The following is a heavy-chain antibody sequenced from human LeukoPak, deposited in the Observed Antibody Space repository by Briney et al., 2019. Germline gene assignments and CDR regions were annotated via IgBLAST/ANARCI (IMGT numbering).Heavy chain of an antibody. CDR1: GGSFSGYY. CDR2: INHSGST. J-gene: IGHJ4*02. V-gene: IGHV4-34*01. D-gene: IGHD3-22*01. Sequence: PSETLSLTCAVYGGSFSGYYWSWIRQPPGKGLEWIGEINHSGSTNYNPSLKSRVTISVDTSKNQFSLKLSSVTAADTALYYCGRGKGYYDSSVYYLFDYWGEGTLVTVSS. CDR3: GRGKGYYDSSVYYLFDY.